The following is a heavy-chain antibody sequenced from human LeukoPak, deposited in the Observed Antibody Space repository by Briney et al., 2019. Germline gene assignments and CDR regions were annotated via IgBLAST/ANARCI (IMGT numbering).Heavy chain of an antibody. D-gene: IGHD6-13*01. CDR1: GYTFTSYY. CDR3: ARAVSYIAAAGTGRDY. Sequence: ASVKVSCKASGYTFTSYYMHWVRQARGQGLEWMGIINPSGGSTSYVQKFQGRVTMTRDTTTSTVYMELSSLRSEDTAVYYCARAVSYIAAAGTGRDYWGQGTLVTVSS. J-gene: IGHJ4*02. CDR2: INPSGGST. V-gene: IGHV1-46*01.